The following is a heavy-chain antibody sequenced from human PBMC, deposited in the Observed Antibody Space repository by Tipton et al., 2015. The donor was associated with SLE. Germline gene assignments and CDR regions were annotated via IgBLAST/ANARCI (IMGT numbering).Heavy chain of an antibody. V-gene: IGHV4-34*01. J-gene: IGHJ3*02. CDR2: INHSGSN. CDR1: GGSFSGYY. CDR3: ARRSIVVVIAIYDAFDI. D-gene: IGHD2-21*01. Sequence: TLSLTCAVYGGSFSGYYWSWIRQPPGKGLEWVGEINHSGSNNYNPSLKSRVTISVYTSKNQFSLKLSSVTAADTAVYYCARRSIVVVIAIYDAFDIWGQGTMVTVSS.